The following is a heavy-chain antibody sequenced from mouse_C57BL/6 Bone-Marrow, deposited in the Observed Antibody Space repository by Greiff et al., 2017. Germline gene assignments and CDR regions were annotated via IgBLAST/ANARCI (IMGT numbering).Heavy chain of an antibody. J-gene: IGHJ3*01. Sequence: EVLLVESGGGLVQPGGSMKLSCVASGFTFSNYWMNWVRQSPEKGLEWVAQIRLKSDNYATHYAESVKGRFTISRDDSKSSVYLQMNKLRAEDTGIYYCTRLRNFFASWGQGTLVTVSA. V-gene: IGHV6-3*01. CDR2: IRLKSDNYAT. D-gene: IGHD1-1*01. CDR3: TRLRNFFAS. CDR1: GFTFSNYW.